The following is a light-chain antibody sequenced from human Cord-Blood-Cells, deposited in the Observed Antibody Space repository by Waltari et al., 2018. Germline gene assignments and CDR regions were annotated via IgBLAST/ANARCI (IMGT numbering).Light chain of an antibody. CDR1: SSDVGGYHL. CDR3: SSYTSSSTLV. J-gene: IGLJ2*01. Sequence: QSALTQPAPVSGPPGLSITISCTGTSSDVGGYHLVSWYQQHPGKAPKLMIYDVSNRPSGVSNRFSGSKSGNTASLTISGLQAEDEADYYCSSYTSSSTLVFGGGTKLTVL. CDR2: DVS. V-gene: IGLV2-14*01.